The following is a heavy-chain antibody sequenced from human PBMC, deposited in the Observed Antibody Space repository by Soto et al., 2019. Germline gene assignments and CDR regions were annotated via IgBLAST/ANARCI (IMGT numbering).Heavy chain of an antibody. V-gene: IGHV4-4*07. Sequence: QVQLQQSGPGLVKPSETLSLTCTVSGGSIRSYYWSWIRQPAGKALEWLGRIYTSGTTNYNPSLKSRATILLDTSKNQFSLDLSSVTDADTAVYYCAREGSSGFGMDVWGQGTTVTVSS. J-gene: IGHJ6*02. D-gene: IGHD6-25*01. CDR2: IYTSGTT. CDR3: AREGSSGFGMDV. CDR1: GGSIRSYY.